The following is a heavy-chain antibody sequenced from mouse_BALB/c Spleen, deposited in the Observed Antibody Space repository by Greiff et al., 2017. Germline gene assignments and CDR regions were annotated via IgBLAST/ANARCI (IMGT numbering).Heavy chain of an antibody. V-gene: IGHV1-7*01. CDR1: GYTFTSYW. CDR2: INPSTGYT. Sequence: VQLQQSGAELAKPGASVKMSCKASGYTFTSYWMHWVKQRPGQGLEWIGYINPSTGYTEYNQKFKDKATLTADKSSSTAYMQLSSLTSEDSAVYYCARGAARVYAMDYWGQGTSVTVSS. CDR3: ARGAARVYAMDY. D-gene: IGHD3-1*01. J-gene: IGHJ4*01.